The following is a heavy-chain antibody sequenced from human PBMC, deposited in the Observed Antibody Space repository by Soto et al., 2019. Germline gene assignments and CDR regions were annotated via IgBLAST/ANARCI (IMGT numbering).Heavy chain of an antibody. V-gene: IGHV3-33*01. CDR2: IWYDGSNK. CDR3: ARDPYYDYVWGSYRYPYYYYYGMDV. J-gene: IGHJ6*02. CDR1: GFTFSSYG. D-gene: IGHD3-16*02. Sequence: GSLRLSCEASGFTFSSYGMHWVRQAPGKGLEWVAVIWYDGSNKYYADSVKGRFTISRDNSKNTLYLQMNSLRAEDTAVYYCARDPYYDYVWGSYRYPYYYYYGMDVWGQGTTVTVSS.